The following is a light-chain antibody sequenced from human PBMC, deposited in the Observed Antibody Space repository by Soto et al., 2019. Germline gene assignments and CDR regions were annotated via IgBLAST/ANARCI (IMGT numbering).Light chain of an antibody. CDR1: QSVSSY. J-gene: IGKJ2*01. Sequence: EIVLTQSPATLSLSPGERATLSCRASQSVSSYLAWYQQKPGQAPRLLIYDASNRATGIPARFSGSGSGTDFTLTISSLEPEDFAVYYCQQRSNWPPMYTVRQGTKLEIK. CDR3: QQRSNWPPMYT. CDR2: DAS. V-gene: IGKV3-11*01.